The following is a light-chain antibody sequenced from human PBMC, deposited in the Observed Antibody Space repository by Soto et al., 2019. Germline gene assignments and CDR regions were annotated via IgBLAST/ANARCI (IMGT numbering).Light chain of an antibody. CDR2: AAS. Sequence: DIQLTQSPSSLSASVGDRVTITCRASQSITSDLNWYQQKPGKVPKLLIYAASSLQTGVPSRFSGSGSGTDSPLTITRLQPEDFATYYCHQSYSTPHTFGQGTKLDIK. CDR3: HQSYSTPHT. J-gene: IGKJ2*01. CDR1: QSITSD. V-gene: IGKV1-39*01.